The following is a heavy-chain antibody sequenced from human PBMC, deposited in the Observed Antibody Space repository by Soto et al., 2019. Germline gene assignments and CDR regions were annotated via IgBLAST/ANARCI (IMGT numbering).Heavy chain of an antibody. CDR1: EFTFSTHS. CDR3: AKDQNKKYDFWSGYPFGSFDI. CDR2: ISSSGSTK. D-gene: IGHD3-3*01. J-gene: IGHJ3*02. V-gene: IGHV3-48*04. Sequence: PGGSLRLSCAASEFTFSTHSMNWVRQAPGKGLEWVSYISSSGSTKYYADSVKGRFTVSRDNAKNSLYLQMNSLRAEDTALYYCAKDQNKKYDFWSGYPFGSFDIWGQGTMVT.